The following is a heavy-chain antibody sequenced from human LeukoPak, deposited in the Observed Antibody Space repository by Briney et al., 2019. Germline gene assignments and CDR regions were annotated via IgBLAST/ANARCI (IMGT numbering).Heavy chain of an antibody. Sequence: GASVKVSCEASGYTFTGYYMHWVRQAPGQGLEWMGWINPNSGGTNYAQKFQGRVTMTRDTSISTAYMELSRLRSDDTAVYYCARGPTYSSGWYDDAFDIWGQGTMVTVSS. CDR2: INPNSGGT. CDR3: ARGPTYSSGWYDDAFDI. D-gene: IGHD6-19*01. V-gene: IGHV1-2*02. J-gene: IGHJ3*02. CDR1: GYTFTGYY.